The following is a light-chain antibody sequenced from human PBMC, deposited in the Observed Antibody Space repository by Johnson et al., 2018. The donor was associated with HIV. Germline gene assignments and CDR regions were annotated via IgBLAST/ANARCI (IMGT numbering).Light chain of an antibody. Sequence: QSVLTQPPSVSAAPGQKVTISCSGSSSNIGNNFVSWYQHLPGTTPKLLIYDNNKRPSGIPDRFSGSKSGTSATLGITALQTGDEADYYCGTWDNSLNPAYVFGTGTKVTVL. CDR2: DNN. V-gene: IGLV1-51*01. CDR1: SSNIGNNF. CDR3: GTWDNSLNPAYV. J-gene: IGLJ1*01.